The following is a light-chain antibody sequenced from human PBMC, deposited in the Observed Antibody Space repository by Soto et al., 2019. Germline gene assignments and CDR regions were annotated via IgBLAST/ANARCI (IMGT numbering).Light chain of an antibody. J-gene: IGKJ1*01. V-gene: IGKV3-15*01. CDR1: QSVSGK. Sequence: VLTHSPATLPVSPGERATLSCRASQSVSGKLAWYQQKPGQAPRLLIYDASTRATGIPARFSGSGSGTEFTLTISSLQSEDFAVYYCQQSNNWPWTFGQGTKVDIK. CDR2: DAS. CDR3: QQSNNWPWT.